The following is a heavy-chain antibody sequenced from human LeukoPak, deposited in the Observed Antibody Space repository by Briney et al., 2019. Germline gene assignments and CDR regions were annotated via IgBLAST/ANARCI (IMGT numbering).Heavy chain of an antibody. CDR2: IYYRGST. V-gene: IGHV4-39*01. J-gene: IGHJ4*02. CDR1: GGSISSSSYY. Sequence: SETLSLTCTVSGGSISSSSYYWGWIRQPPGKGLEWIGSIYYRGSTYYNPSLKSRVTISVDTSKNQFSLKLSSVTAADTAVYYCARGTWSPYYFDYWGQGTLVTVSS. D-gene: IGHD2-8*01. CDR3: ARGTWSPYYFDY.